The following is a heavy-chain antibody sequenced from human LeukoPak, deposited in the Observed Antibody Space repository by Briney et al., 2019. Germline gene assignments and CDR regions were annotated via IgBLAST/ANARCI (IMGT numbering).Heavy chain of an antibody. CDR2: ISSSSGYI. CDR3: ARDVRRTIDY. D-gene: IGHD3-3*01. J-gene: IGHJ4*02. Sequence: GGSLRLSCAASGFTFSSYSMNWVRQAPGKGLEWVSSISSSSGYIYYADSVKGRFTISRDNAKNSLYLQMNSLRAEDTAVYYCARDVRRTIDYWGQGTLVTVSS. CDR1: GFTFSSYS. V-gene: IGHV3-21*01.